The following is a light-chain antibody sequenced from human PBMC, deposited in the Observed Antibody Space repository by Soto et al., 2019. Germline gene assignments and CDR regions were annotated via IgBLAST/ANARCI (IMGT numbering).Light chain of an antibody. V-gene: IGKV1-39*01. CDR3: QQSYNAPKT. CDR2: AAS. CDR1: QSINRY. J-gene: IGKJ4*01. Sequence: DIQMTQSPSSLSASVGDRVTITCRASQSINRYLNWYQQKPGKAPKLLLYAASSFQSGVPSRFSGSGSGTDFTLTISRLQPEDFATYYCQQSYNAPKTFGGGTKVEIK.